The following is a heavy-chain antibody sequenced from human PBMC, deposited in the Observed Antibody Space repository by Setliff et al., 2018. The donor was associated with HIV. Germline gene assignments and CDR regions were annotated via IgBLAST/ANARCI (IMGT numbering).Heavy chain of an antibody. CDR3: ARRGIIAGTTDF. V-gene: IGHV4-39*01. D-gene: IGHD1-7*01. CDR2: ILYGGTT. Sequence: SETLSLTCTVSGGSISDTRYYWGWVRQPPGKGLEWIGNILYGGTTFYNPSLKSRVLISMDTSKNQFSLKLTSVTAADTAVYYCARRGIIAGTTDFWGQGTPVTVSS. CDR1: GGSISDTRYY. J-gene: IGHJ4*02.